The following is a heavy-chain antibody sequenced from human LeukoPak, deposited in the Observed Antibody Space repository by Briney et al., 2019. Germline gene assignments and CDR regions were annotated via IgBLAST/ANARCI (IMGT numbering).Heavy chain of an antibody. V-gene: IGHV1-18*01. CDR1: GYTFTSYG. CDR2: ISAYNGNT. J-gene: IGHJ4*02. CDR3: ARGPAYYYDSSGYYY. D-gene: IGHD3-22*01. Sequence: GASVKVSCKASGYTFTSYGISWVRQAPGQGLEWMGWISAYNGNTNYAQKLQGRVTMTTDTSTSTAYMELRSLRSDDTAAYYCARGPAYYYDSSGYYYWGQGTLVTVSS.